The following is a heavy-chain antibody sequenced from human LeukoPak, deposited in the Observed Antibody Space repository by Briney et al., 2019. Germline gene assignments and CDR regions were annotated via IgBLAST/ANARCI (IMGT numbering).Heavy chain of an antibody. V-gene: IGHV3-30-3*01. Sequence: GGSLRLSCAASGFTFSAFAMTWVRQAPGKGLEWVAVISYDGSNKYYADSVKGRFTISRDNSKNTLYLQMNSLRAEDTAVYYCARVGDSSGYPYYYYYGMDVWGQGTTVTVSS. D-gene: IGHD3-22*01. CDR1: GFTFSAFA. J-gene: IGHJ6*02. CDR3: ARVGDSSGYPYYYYYGMDV. CDR2: ISYDGSNK.